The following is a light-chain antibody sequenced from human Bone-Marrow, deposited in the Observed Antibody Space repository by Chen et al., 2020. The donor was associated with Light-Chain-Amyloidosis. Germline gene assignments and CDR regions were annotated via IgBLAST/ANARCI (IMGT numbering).Light chain of an antibody. Sequence: YELTQPPSVSVSPGQTDRITCSGEDWPKKYAYRYQQKPGQAPVLVIHRDTERPSGISERFSGSSSGTTATFAISGVQAEDEADYHCQSADSSGTYEVIFGGGTKLTVL. CDR2: RDT. V-gene: IGLV3-25*03. CDR3: QSADSSGTYEVI. J-gene: IGLJ2*01. CDR1: DWPKKY.